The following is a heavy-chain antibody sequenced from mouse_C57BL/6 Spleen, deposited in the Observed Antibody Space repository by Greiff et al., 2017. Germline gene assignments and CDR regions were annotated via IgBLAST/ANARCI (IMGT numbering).Heavy chain of an antibody. Sequence: QVQLQQSGAELVKPGASVKLSCKASGYTFTEYTIHWVKQRSGQGLEWIGWFYPGSGSIKYNEKFKDKGTLTADKSSSTVYRELRRLTSEDSAVDFCARHEEVPDLLLPFAYWGQGTLVTVS. CDR1: GYTFTEYT. CDR2: FYPGSGSI. CDR3: ARHEEVPDLLLPFAY. V-gene: IGHV1-62-2*01. D-gene: IGHD1-1*01. J-gene: IGHJ3*01.